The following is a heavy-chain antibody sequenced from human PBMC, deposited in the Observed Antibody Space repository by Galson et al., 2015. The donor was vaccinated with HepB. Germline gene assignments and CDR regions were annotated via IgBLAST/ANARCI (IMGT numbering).Heavy chain of an antibody. CDR1: GFTFSSYS. V-gene: IGHV3-48*01. CDR3: ARSVGGNYYAPGGYFDY. J-gene: IGHJ4*02. Sequence: SLRLSCAASGFTFSSYSMNWVRQAPGKGLEWASYISSSSSTIYYADSVKGRFTISRDNAKNSLYLQMNSLRAEDTAVYYCARSVGGNYYAPGGYFDYWGQGTLVTVSS. D-gene: IGHD3-10*01. CDR2: ISSSSSTI.